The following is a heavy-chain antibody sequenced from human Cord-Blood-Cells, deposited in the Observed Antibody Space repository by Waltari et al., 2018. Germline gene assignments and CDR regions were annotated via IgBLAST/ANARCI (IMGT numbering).Heavy chain of an antibody. J-gene: IGHJ3*02. Sequence: EVQLLDSGGGLLPPGGSRNCSFPASVFPFASYPLSWVRQAPGKGLEWVSAISGSGGSTYYADSVKGRFTISRDNSKNTLYLQMNSLRAEDTAVYYCAKGRRAFDIWGQGTMVTVSS. V-gene: IGHV3-23*01. CDR3: AKGRRAFDI. CDR2: ISGSGGST. CDR1: VFPFASYP.